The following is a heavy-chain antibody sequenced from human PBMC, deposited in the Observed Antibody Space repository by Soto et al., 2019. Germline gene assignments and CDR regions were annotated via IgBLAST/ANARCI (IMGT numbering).Heavy chain of an antibody. D-gene: IGHD2-8*01. J-gene: IGHJ6*03. V-gene: IGHV1-69*02. Sequence: VQLVQSGAEVKRPGSSVKVSCKDPVGTFSDDNIAWVRQARGQGLEWMGRIIPKLGITNYAHKFQDRVRITADIATSTAYMELTSLRYEDTAVYFCARVEGTRTTNFYHYMDVWGEGTSVTVS. CDR3: ARVEGTRTTNFYHYMDV. CDR2: IIPKLGIT. CDR1: VGTFSDDN.